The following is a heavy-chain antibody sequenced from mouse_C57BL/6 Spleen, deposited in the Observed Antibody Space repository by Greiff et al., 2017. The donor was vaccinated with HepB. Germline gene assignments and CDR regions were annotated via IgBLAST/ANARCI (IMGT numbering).Heavy chain of an antibody. CDR1: GYTFTDYY. Sequence: EVQLQQSGPELVKPGASVKISCKASGYTFTDYYMNWVKQSHGKSLEWIGDINPNNGGTSYNQKFKGKATLTVDKSSSTAYMELRSLTSEDSAVYYCARGYDGLFAYWGQGTLVTVSA. J-gene: IGHJ3*01. V-gene: IGHV1-26*01. CDR2: INPNNGGT. D-gene: IGHD2-3*01. CDR3: ARGYDGLFAY.